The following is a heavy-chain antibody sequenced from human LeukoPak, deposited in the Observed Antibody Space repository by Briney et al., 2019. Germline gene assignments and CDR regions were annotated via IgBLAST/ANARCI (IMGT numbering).Heavy chain of an antibody. Sequence: PGGSLRLSCAASGFTFSSYAMSWVRQAPGKGLEWVSAISGSGGSTYYADSVKGRFTISRDNSKNTLYLQVNSLRAEDTAVYYCAKFSQGEARPSWFDPWGQGTLVTVSS. CDR2: ISGSGGST. D-gene: IGHD2-21*01. CDR3: AKFSQGEARPSWFDP. J-gene: IGHJ5*02. V-gene: IGHV3-23*01. CDR1: GFTFSSYA.